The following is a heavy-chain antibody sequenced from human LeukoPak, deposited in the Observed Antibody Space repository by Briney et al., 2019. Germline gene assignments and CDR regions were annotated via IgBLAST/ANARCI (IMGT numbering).Heavy chain of an antibody. V-gene: IGHV1-2*02. Sequence: ASVKVSCKASGYTFTGYYMHWVRQAPGQGLEWMGWINPNSGGTNYAQKFQGRVTVTRDTSISTAYMELSRLRSDDTAVYYCARGDEYHYYYYYMDVWGKGTTVTVSS. J-gene: IGHJ6*03. D-gene: IGHD2-2*02. CDR3: ARGDEYHYYYYYMDV. CDR2: INPNSGGT. CDR1: GYTFTGYY.